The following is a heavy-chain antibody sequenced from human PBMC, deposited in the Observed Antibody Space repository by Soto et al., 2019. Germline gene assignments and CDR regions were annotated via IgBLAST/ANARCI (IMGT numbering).Heavy chain of an antibody. Sequence: GGSLRLSCAASGFTFSSYSMNWVRQAPGKGLEWVSYISSSSSTIYYADSVKGRFTISRDNAKNSLYLQMNSLRDEDTAVYYCARDASDFWSGYWVSGWFDPWGQGTLVTVSS. CDR1: GFTFSSYS. V-gene: IGHV3-48*02. J-gene: IGHJ5*02. CDR3: ARDASDFWSGYWVSGWFDP. D-gene: IGHD3-3*01. CDR2: ISSSSSTI.